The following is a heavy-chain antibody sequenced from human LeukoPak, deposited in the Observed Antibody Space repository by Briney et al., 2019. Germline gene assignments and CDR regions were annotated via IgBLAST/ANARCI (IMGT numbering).Heavy chain of an antibody. J-gene: IGHJ6*02. CDR2: ISWSSGNI. CDR1: GFTFDDYA. D-gene: IGHD5-12*01. Sequence: PGRSLRLSCAASGFTFDDYAMPWVRQAPGKGLEWVAGISWSSGNIGYADSVKGRFTISRDNAENSLHLQMNSLRTEDTALYFCARDAWRRAFNYGMDVWGQGTTVAVSS. V-gene: IGHV3-9*01. CDR3: ARDAWRRAFNYGMDV.